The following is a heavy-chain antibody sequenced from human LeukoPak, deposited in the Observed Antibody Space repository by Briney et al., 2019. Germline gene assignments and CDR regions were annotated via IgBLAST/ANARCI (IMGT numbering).Heavy chain of an antibody. J-gene: IGHJ6*04. D-gene: IGHD3-10*01. CDR2: IFYSGST. CDR3: AALREAYYYYGMDV. Sequence: SETLSLTCTVSGGSISSYYWSWIRQPPGKGLEWIGYIFYSGSTNYNPSLKSRVTISVDTSKNQFSLKLSSVTAADTAVYYCAALREAYYYYGMDVWGKGTTVTVSS. CDR1: GGSISSYY. V-gene: IGHV4-59*01.